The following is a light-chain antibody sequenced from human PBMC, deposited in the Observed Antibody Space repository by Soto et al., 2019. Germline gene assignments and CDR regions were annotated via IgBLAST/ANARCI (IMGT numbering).Light chain of an antibody. Sequence: EIVMTQSPATLSVSPGDRATLSCRAGQGVTTNFAWYQQKSGQSPRLLIYDVSIMATGVPSRFSATGSETDFTLTISGLQSEDAAVYFCQQYNNWPFSFGQGTRLEIK. V-gene: IGKV3-15*01. CDR3: QQYNNWPFS. CDR1: QGVTTN. J-gene: IGKJ5*01. CDR2: DVS.